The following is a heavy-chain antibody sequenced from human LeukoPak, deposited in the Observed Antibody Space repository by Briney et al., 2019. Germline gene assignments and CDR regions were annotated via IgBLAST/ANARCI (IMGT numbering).Heavy chain of an antibody. V-gene: IGHV4-59*08. Sequence: SETLSLTCTVSGGSINTYYWSWIRLPPGKGLEWIGYIDYSENPNYNPSLKSRVTISVDTSKNQFSLKLRSVTAADTAVYYCARHGAYCRSTSCLNDFDCWGQGTLVTVSS. CDR1: GGSINTYY. CDR2: IDYSENP. CDR3: ARHGAYCRSTSCLNDFDC. D-gene: IGHD2-2*01. J-gene: IGHJ4*02.